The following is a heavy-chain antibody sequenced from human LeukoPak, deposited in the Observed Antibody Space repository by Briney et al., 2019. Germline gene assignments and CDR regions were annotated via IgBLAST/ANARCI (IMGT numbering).Heavy chain of an antibody. J-gene: IGHJ4*02. V-gene: IGHV4-34*01. CDR1: GGSFSGYY. CDR3: ARGIPGSVVVPAALYYFDC. Sequence: PSETLSLTCAVYGGSFSGYYWRWIRQPPGKGLEWIGEINHSGSTNYNPSLKSRVTISVDTSKNQFSLKLSSVTAADTAVYYCARGIPGSVVVPAALYYFDCWGQGTLVTVSS. CDR2: INHSGST. D-gene: IGHD2-2*01.